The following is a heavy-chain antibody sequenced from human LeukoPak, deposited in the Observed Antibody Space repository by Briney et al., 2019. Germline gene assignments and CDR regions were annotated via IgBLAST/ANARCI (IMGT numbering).Heavy chain of an antibody. Sequence: PGGSLRLSCAASGFTFDDCAMHWVRQAPGKGLELVSGISWNSGSIGYADSVKGRFTISRDNAKNSLFLQMNSLRAEDMALYYCAKDEFVASDFTGAFDIWGQGTMVTVSS. CDR3: AKDEFVASDFTGAFDI. D-gene: IGHD2-8*02. CDR1: GFTFDDCA. CDR2: ISWNSGSI. V-gene: IGHV3-9*03. J-gene: IGHJ3*02.